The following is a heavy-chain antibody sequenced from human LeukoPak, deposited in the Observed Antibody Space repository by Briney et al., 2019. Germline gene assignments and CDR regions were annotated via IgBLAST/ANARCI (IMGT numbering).Heavy chain of an antibody. CDR3: ARNGYSYGYGFDY. D-gene: IGHD5-18*01. Sequence: SETLSLTCTVSGGSISSGGYYWSWIRQHPGKGLEWIGYIYYSGSTYYNPSLKIRVTISVDTSKNQFSLKLSSVTAADTAVYYCARNGYSYGYGFDYWGQGTLVTVSS. J-gene: IGHJ4*02. V-gene: IGHV4-31*03. CDR1: GGSISSGGYY. CDR2: IYYSGST.